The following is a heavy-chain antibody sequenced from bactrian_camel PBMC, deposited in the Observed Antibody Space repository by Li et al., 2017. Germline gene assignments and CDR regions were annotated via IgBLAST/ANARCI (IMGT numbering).Heavy chain of an antibody. CDR1: GHTYSNYC. J-gene: IGHJ4*01. CDR2: IYTGGDYR. CDR3: AARSVPNCVGNYWSKWSYVN. Sequence: VQLVESGGGSVQAGGSLRLSCAASGHTYSNYCMGWFRQAPGKEREGVAAIYTGGDYRDYHASVKGRFTISQDNAKNTVYSQMNSLKPEDTGTYYCAARSVPNCVGNYWSKWSYVNWGQGTQVTVS. D-gene: IGHD3*01. V-gene: IGHV3S40*01.